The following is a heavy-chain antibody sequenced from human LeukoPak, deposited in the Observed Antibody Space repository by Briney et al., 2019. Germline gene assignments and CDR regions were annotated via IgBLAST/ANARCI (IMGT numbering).Heavy chain of an antibody. CDR3: AKDPTYSGYGDLDV. J-gene: IGHJ6*04. Sequence: GRSLRLSCAASGFMFSSYAMHWVRQAPGKGLDWVAFISYDGSNKYYADSVKGRFTISRDNSKNTLYLPMNSLRAEDTAVYYCAKDPTYSGYGDLDVWGKGTTVTVSS. CDR2: ISYDGSNK. D-gene: IGHD5-12*01. V-gene: IGHV3-30-3*01. CDR1: GFMFSSYA.